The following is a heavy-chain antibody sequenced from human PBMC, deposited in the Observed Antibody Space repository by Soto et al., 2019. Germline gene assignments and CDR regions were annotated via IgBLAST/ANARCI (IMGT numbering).Heavy chain of an antibody. D-gene: IGHD3-9*01. CDR3: AREIRYFDRRAYFDY. CDR2: IYYSGST. V-gene: IGHV4-59*01. J-gene: IGHJ4*02. CDR1: GGSISSYY. Sequence: SETLSLTCTVSGGSISSYYWSWIRQPPGKGLEWIGYIYYSGSTNYNPSLKSRVTISVDTSKNQFSLKLSPVTAADTAVYYCAREIRYFDRRAYFDYWGQGTLVTVSS.